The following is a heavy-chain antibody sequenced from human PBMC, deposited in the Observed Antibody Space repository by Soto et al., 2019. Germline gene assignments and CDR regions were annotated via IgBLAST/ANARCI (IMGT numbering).Heavy chain of an antibody. D-gene: IGHD1-26*01. J-gene: IGHJ4*02. Sequence: QVQLVESGGGVVQPGRSLRLSCAASGFTFSSYGMHWVRQAPGKGLEWVARISYDGSKKVYADSVKGRFTSSRDNSKDTVYLQVNSLRDEDTAVFYCAKEEYRGGSFDYWGQGTLVTVSS. CDR3: AKEEYRGGSFDY. CDR2: ISYDGSKK. V-gene: IGHV3-30*18. CDR1: GFTFSSYG.